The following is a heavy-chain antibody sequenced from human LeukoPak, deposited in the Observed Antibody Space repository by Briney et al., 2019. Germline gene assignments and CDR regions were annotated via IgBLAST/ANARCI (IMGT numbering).Heavy chain of an antibody. CDR1: GFTVRTNY. J-gene: IGHJ4*02. CDR2: LYSGGNT. D-gene: IGHD5-18*01. CDR3: ARVGSGDIYGYGDY. Sequence: GGSLRLSCAASGFTVRTNYMSWVRQAPGKGLEWVSVLYSGGNTYYADSVKGRFTISRDDSKNTLYLQMSSLRVEDTAVYYCARVGSGDIYGYGDYWGQGTLVAVSS. V-gene: IGHV3-66*01.